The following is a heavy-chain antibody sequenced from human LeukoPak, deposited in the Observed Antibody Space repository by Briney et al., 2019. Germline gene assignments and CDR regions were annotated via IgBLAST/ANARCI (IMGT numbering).Heavy chain of an antibody. CDR1: GYTFTSYG. Sequence: ASVKVSCKASGYTFTSYGISWVRQAPGQGLEWMGWISAYNGNTNYAQKLQGRVTMTTDTSTSAAYMELRSLRSDDTAVYYCARWFRGGGYYYYYYYMDVWGKGTTVTISS. J-gene: IGHJ6*03. CDR3: ARWFRGGGYYYYYYYMDV. D-gene: IGHD3-10*01. V-gene: IGHV1-18*01. CDR2: ISAYNGNT.